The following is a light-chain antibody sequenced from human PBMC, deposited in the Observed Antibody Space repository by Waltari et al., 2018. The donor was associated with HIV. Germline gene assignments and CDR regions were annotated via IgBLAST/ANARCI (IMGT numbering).Light chain of an antibody. CDR2: EVT. CDR1: NSDVGNYNL. V-gene: IGLV2-23*02. J-gene: IGLJ3*02. CDR3: CSYAGSDTLV. Sequence: QSALTQPASVSGSPGQSITISCTGTNSDVGNYNLVSWYRQHPDQAPKLLIFEVTRRPSWVSDRFSGSKSGNTASLTISGLQAEDEADYYCCSYAGSDTLVFGGGTKLTVL.